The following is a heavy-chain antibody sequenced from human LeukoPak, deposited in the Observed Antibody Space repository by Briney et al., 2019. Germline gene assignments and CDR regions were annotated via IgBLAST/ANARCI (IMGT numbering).Heavy chain of an antibody. CDR2: IYHSGST. J-gene: IGHJ2*01. D-gene: IGHD6-13*01. CDR1: GGSISSGGYS. CDR3: ARDKGAAAGPDSWYFDL. V-gene: IGHV4-30-2*01. Sequence: SQTLSLTCAVSGGSISSGGYSWSWIRQPPGKGLEWIGYIYHSGSTNYNPSLKSRVTISVDTSKNQFSLKLSSVTAADTAVYYCARDKGAAAGPDSWYFDLWGRGTLVTVSS.